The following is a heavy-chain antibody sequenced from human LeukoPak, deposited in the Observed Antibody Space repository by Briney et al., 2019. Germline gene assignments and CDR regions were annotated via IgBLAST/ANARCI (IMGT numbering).Heavy chain of an antibody. CDR3: ARESIFEDY. CDR1: GGTFSSYA. Sequence: AASVKVSCKASGGTFSSYAISWVRQAPGQGLEWMGRIIPILGIANYAQKFQGRVTITADKSTSTAYMELSSLKSEDTAVYYCARESIFEDYWGQGTLVTVSS. J-gene: IGHJ4*02. CDR2: IIPILGIA. D-gene: IGHD3-3*01. V-gene: IGHV1-69*04.